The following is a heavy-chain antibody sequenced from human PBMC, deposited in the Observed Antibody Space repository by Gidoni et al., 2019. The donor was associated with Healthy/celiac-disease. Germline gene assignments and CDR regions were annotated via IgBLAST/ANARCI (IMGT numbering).Heavy chain of an antibody. J-gene: IGHJ6*02. V-gene: IGHV4-34*01. CDR3: ARGCGYSYGQYYYYYYGMDV. D-gene: IGHD5-18*01. Sequence: GLEWIGEINHSGSTNYNPSLKSRVTISVDTSKNQFSLKLSSVTAADTAVYYCARGCGYSYGQYYYYYYGMDVWGQGTTVTVSS. CDR2: INHSGST.